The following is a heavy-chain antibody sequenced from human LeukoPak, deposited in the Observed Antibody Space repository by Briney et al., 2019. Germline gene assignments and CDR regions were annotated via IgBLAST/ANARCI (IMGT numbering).Heavy chain of an antibody. CDR3: ARVRSGSLDY. CDR1: VFSVTNNY. Sequence: GGSLRLSCAVSVFSVTNNYMSCVPDAPGRGVGWVSVFYVSGAAYYADAVKGRFTISRDNAKNSLYLQMDSLKAEDTAVYYCARVRSGSLDYWGQGTLVTVSS. CDR2: FYVSGAA. V-gene: IGHV3-53*01. J-gene: IGHJ4*02. D-gene: IGHD1-26*01.